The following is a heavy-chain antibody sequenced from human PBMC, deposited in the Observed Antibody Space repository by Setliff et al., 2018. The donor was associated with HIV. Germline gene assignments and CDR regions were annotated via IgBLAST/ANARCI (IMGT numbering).Heavy chain of an antibody. D-gene: IGHD3-10*01. Sequence: ASVKVSCKASGGTFSSYAISWVRQAPGQGLEWMGGIIPILGIANYAQKFQGRVTITADESTSTAYMELSSLRSEDTAVYYCARGHNYYGSGSYYSTVYYFDYWGQGTLVTVSS. CDR2: IIPILGIA. V-gene: IGHV1-69*10. CDR3: ARGHNYYGSGSYYSTVYYFDY. J-gene: IGHJ4*02. CDR1: GGTFSSYA.